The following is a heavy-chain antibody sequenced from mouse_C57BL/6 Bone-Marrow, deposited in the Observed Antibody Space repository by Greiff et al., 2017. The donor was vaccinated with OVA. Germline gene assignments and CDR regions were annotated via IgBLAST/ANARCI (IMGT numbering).Heavy chain of an antibody. CDR2: IDPENGDT. J-gene: IGHJ2*01. Sequence: EVQLQQSGAELVRPGASVKLSCTASGFNIKDDYMHWVKQRPEQGLEWIGWIDPENGDTEYASKFQGKATITADTSSNTAYLQLSSLTSEDTAVYYCTTAYDYFFDYWGQGTTLTVSS. D-gene: IGHD2-4*01. CDR3: TTAYDYFFDY. V-gene: IGHV14-4*01. CDR1: GFNIKDDY.